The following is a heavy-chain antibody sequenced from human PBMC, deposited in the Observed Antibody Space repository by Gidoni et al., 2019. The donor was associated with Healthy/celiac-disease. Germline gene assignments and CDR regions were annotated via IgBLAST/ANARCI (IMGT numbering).Heavy chain of an antibody. CDR1: GFTFSSYA. Sequence: EVQLLESGGGLVQPGGSLRLSCAASGFTFSSYAMSWVRQAPGKGLEWVSAISGSGGSTYYADSVKGRFTISRDNSKNTLYLQMNSLRAEDTAVYYCAKPHLAPRSQYSSSWYLVRVAFDIWGQGTMVTVSS. V-gene: IGHV3-23*01. D-gene: IGHD6-13*01. CDR2: ISGSGGST. CDR3: AKPHLAPRSQYSSSWYLVRVAFDI. J-gene: IGHJ3*02.